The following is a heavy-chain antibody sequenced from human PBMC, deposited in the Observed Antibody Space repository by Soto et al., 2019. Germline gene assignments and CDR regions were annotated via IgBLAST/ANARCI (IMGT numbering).Heavy chain of an antibody. CDR1: GGTFSSYT. CDR3: ARVGIAVAGYNWFDP. J-gene: IGHJ5*02. D-gene: IGHD6-19*01. CDR2: IIPILGIA. V-gene: IGHV1-69*02. Sequence: SVKVSCKASGGTFSSYTISWVRQAPGQGLEWMGRIIPILGIANYAQKFQGRVTITADKSTSTAYMELSSLRSEDTAVYYCARVGIAVAGYNWFDPWGQGALVTVSS.